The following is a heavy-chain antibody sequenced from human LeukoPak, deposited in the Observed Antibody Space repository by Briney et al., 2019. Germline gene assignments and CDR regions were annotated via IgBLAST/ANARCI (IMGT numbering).Heavy chain of an antibody. J-gene: IGHJ4*02. Sequence: PGGPLRLPCSASGFTLSTYPMHWVRQAPGNGLEYVSAISRNGGTIYYADSLEARFTISRDNSKGTLYLQMSRLRPEETAVYCCVKGAEAYCDSKSDFWGQGTLVTVSS. CDR3: VKGAEAYCDSKSDF. D-gene: IGHD3-22*01. CDR1: GFTLSTYP. V-gene: IGHV3-64D*09. CDR2: ISRNGGTI.